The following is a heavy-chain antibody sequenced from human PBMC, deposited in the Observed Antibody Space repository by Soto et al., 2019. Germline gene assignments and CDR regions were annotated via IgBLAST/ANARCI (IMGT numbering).Heavy chain of an antibody. V-gene: IGHV4-39*01. CDR1: GGSISSSSYY. CDR2: IYYSGST. J-gene: IGHJ4*02. CDR3: ARHGVRFLEWDFDY. Sequence: QLQLQESGPGLVKPSETLSLTCTVSGGSISSSSYYWGWIRQPPGKGLEWIGSIYYSGSTYYNPSLKSRVTISVDTSKNQFSLKLSSVTAADTAVYYCARHGVRFLEWDFDYWGQGTLVTVSS. D-gene: IGHD3-3*01.